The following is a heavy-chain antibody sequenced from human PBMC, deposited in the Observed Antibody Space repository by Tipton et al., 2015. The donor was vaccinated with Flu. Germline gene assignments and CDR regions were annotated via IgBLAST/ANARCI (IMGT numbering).Heavy chain of an antibody. V-gene: IGHV4-39*07. D-gene: IGHD3-10*01. CDR3: VRGSGSGTHVVFDF. CDR2: MYSSGST. Sequence: TLSLTCTVSGGSISSSNYYWGWIRQPPGKGLEWIGSMYSSGSTNYHPSLKSRVTMSVDTSKNQFSLNLTSVTAADTAVYFCVRGSGSGTHVVFDFWGEGKLVTVSS. J-gene: IGHJ4*02. CDR1: GGSISSSNYY.